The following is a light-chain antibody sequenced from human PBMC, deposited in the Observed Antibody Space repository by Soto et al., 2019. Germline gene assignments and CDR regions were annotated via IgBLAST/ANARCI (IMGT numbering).Light chain of an antibody. CDR3: QQYGSSPRT. J-gene: IGKJ1*01. CDR2: GAS. V-gene: IGKV3-20*01. CDR1: QSVRSDY. Sequence: EIVLNQSPGTLSLSPGERATLSCRASQSVRSDYLAWYQQKPGQAPRLHIYGASTRATGIPDRFTGSGSGTDFTLTISRLEPEDFAVYYCQQYGSSPRTFGQGTKVDIK.